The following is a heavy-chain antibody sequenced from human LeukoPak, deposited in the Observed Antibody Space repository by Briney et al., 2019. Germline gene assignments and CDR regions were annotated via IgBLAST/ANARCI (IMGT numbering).Heavy chain of an antibody. V-gene: IGHV4-59*12. J-gene: IGHJ5*02. Sequence: SETLSLTCTVSGGSISSYYWSWIRQPPGKGLEWIGYIYYSGSTYYNPSLKSRVTISVDTSKNQFSLKLSSVTAADTAVYYCARALTRIDCSSTSCLGVFDPWGQGTLVTVSS. CDR3: ARALTRIDCSSTSCLGVFDP. D-gene: IGHD2-2*01. CDR2: IYYSGST. CDR1: GGSISSYY.